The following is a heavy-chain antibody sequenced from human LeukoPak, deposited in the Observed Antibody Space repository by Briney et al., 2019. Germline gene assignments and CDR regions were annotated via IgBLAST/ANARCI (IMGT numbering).Heavy chain of an antibody. D-gene: IGHD2-2*01. Sequence: ASVKVSCKASGYTFTSYYIHWVRQAPGQGLEWMGIINPSGGGTSYPQKFQGRLTMTRDTSTSTVYMELTSLRSEDTAVYYCAREGGASWRNFDYWGQGTLVTVSS. J-gene: IGHJ4*02. CDR1: GYTFTSYY. CDR3: AREGGASWRNFDY. V-gene: IGHV1-46*01. CDR2: INPSGGGT.